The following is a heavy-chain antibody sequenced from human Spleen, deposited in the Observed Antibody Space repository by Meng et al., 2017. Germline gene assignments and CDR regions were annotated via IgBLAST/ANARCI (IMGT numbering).Heavy chain of an antibody. J-gene: IGHJ5*02. D-gene: IGHD5/OR15-5a*01. CDR1: GGSISLSY. V-gene: IGHV4-4*07. Sequence: QVQLQGSGPGRGMPSGALSLPCSVSGGSISLSYWSWIRQPAGEGLEWIGRIYSSGSTNYNPSLKSRLTMSVDTSKNQFSMSLSSVTAADTAVYYCARSVNWFDPWGQGTLVTVSS. CDR3: ARSVNWFDP. CDR2: IYSSGST.